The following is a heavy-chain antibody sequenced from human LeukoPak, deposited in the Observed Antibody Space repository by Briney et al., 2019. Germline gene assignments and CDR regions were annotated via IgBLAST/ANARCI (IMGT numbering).Heavy chain of an antibody. CDR2: IYSGGTT. Sequence: GGSLRLSCAASGFTFSSHWMHWVRQAPGKGLEWVSTIYSGGTTYYADSVMGRFTISRHNSRNTLYLQMNSLRAEDTAVYYCARVGDWNDLVYWGQGTLVTVSS. J-gene: IGHJ4*02. CDR3: ARVGDWNDLVY. V-gene: IGHV3-53*04. D-gene: IGHD1-1*01. CDR1: GFTFSSHW.